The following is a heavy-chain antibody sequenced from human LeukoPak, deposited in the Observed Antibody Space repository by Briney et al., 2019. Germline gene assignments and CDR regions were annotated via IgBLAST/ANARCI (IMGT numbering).Heavy chain of an antibody. CDR2: IKQDGSEK. Sequence: GGSLRLFCAASGFTFSSYWMSWVRQAPGKGLEWVANIKQDGSEKYYVDSVKGRFTISRDNAKNSLYLQMNSLRAEDTAVYYCARPPYYDFWSGYYQGAFDIWGQGTMVTVSS. CDR1: GFTFSSYW. V-gene: IGHV3-7*01. J-gene: IGHJ3*02. D-gene: IGHD3-3*01. CDR3: ARPPYYDFWSGYYQGAFDI.